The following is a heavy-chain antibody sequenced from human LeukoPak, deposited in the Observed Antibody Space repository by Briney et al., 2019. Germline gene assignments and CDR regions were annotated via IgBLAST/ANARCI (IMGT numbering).Heavy chain of an antibody. CDR2: IYYSGST. CDR3: ARDQYYDSSGMGFDP. CDR1: GGSISSYY. D-gene: IGHD3-22*01. J-gene: IGHJ5*02. V-gene: IGHV4-59*01. Sequence: PSETLSLTCTVSGGSISSYYWSWIRQPPGKGLEWIGYIYYSGSTNYNPSLKSRVTISVDTSKNQFSLKLSSVTAADTAVYYCARDQYYDSSGMGFDPWGQGTLVTVSS.